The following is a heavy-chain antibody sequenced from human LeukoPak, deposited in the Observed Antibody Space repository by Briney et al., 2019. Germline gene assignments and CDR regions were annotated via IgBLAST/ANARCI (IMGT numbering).Heavy chain of an antibody. D-gene: IGHD6-19*01. Sequence: SETLSLTCPVSGGSISSYYWSWIRQPPGKGLEWIGYIYYSGSTNYNPSLKSRVTISVDTSKNQFSLKLSSVTAADTAVYYCATHSSGWYTGRAFDIWGKGTTVTISS. CDR3: ATHSSGWYTGRAFDI. V-gene: IGHV4-59*01. CDR2: IYYSGST. J-gene: IGHJ6*04. CDR1: GGSISSYY.